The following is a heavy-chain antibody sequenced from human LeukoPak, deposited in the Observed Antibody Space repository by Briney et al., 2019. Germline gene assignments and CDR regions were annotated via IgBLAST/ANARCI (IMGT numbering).Heavy chain of an antibody. CDR1: GGTFSSYA. CDR2: GIPIFGTA. Sequence: GASVNVSCKASGGTFSSYAISWVRQAPGQGLEWMGGGIPIFGTANYAQKFQGRVTITTDEATGTAYMELGSLRSEDTAVYYCARAGPNWFDPWGQGPLVTVSS. V-gene: IGHV1-69*05. J-gene: IGHJ5*02. CDR3: ARAGPNWFDP.